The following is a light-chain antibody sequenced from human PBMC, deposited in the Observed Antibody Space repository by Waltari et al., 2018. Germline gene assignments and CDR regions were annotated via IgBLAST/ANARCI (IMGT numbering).Light chain of an antibody. J-gene: IGLJ2*01. V-gene: IGLV2-8*01. CDR3: SSYAGSNTLV. CDR2: EVN. CDR1: NSDVGTYNY. Sequence: QSALTQPPSASGSPGQSVTISCTGTNSDVGTYNYVSWFQQHPGRAPKLFIYEVNKRPSCVPDRFSGSKSDNRASLIVSGLQADDEAVYHCSSYAGSNTLVFGGGTKLTVL.